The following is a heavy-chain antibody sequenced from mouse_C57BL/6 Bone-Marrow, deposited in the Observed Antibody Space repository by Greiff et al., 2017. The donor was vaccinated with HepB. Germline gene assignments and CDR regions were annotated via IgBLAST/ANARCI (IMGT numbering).Heavy chain of an antibody. J-gene: IGHJ2*01. V-gene: IGHV1-69*01. CDR3: ARGDYYDYTY. Sequence: QVQLQQPGAELVMPGASVKLSCKASGYTFTSYWMHWVKQRPGQGLEWIGEIDPSDSYTNYNQKFKGKSTLTVDKSSSTAYMQLSSLTSEDSAVYYCARGDYYDYTYWGQGTTLTVSS. D-gene: IGHD2-4*01. CDR1: GYTFTSYW. CDR2: IDPSDSYT.